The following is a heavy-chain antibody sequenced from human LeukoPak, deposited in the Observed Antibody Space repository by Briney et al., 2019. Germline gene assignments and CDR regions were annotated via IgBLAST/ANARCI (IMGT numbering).Heavy chain of an antibody. V-gene: IGHV4-59*11. CDR2: IYYSGST. J-gene: IGHJ4*02. CDR3: ARVGSRPGTFDY. Sequence: NPSETLSLTCTVSGGSISSHYWSWIRQPPGKGLEWIGYIYYSGSTNYNPSLKSRVTISADTSKNQFSLKLSSVTAADTAVYYCARVGSRPGTFDYWGQGTLVTVSS. CDR1: GGSISSHY.